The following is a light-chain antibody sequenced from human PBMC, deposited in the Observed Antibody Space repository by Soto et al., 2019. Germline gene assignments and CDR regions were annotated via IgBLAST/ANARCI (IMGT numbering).Light chain of an antibody. CDR1: HSVNSH. CDR3: QQYKNWPL. Sequence: MVIPESPAILSVSPGERVTLACRTSHSVNSHVAWYQPKPGKAPRLLLYGASTRATGIPVRLSGSGFGTEFTLPIRSLQSEYFAFYYCQQYKNWPLFGQGTRLEIK. V-gene: IGKV3-15*01. J-gene: IGKJ5*01. CDR2: GAS.